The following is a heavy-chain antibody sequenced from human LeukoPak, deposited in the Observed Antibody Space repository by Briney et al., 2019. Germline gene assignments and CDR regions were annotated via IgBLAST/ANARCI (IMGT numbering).Heavy chain of an antibody. V-gene: IGHV3-64*03. CDR1: GXTFSGYA. J-gene: IGHJ4*02. Sequence: PGGSLRLSCSASGXTFSGYAMHWVRQAPGKGLEYVLAIISNGESTYYSDSVKDRFTISRDNSKNTLYLQMSSLRPEDTAVYYCVKSASTWYLFDYWGQGTLVTVSS. D-gene: IGHD6-13*01. CDR2: IISNGEST. CDR3: VKSASTWYLFDY.